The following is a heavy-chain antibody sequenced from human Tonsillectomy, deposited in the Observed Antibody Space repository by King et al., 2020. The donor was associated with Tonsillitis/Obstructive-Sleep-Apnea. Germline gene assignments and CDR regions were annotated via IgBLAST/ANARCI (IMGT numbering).Heavy chain of an antibody. CDR2: IFYDGTNK. Sequence: VQLVESGGGVVQPGRSLRLSCAASGFTFSTYGMHLVRQAPGKGLGWVAGIFYDGTNKYFADSVKGRFTISRDNSKKTLDLQKNSLRVEDTAVYYCARDMDPWIVVVLAATHLHFDYRGQGTLVTVSS. CDR1: GFTFSTYG. CDR3: ARDMDPWIVVVLAATHLHFDY. V-gene: IGHV3-30*03. D-gene: IGHD2-15*01. J-gene: IGHJ4*02.